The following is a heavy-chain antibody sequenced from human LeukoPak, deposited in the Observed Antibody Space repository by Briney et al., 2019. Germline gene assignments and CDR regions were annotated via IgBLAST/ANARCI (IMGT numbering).Heavy chain of an antibody. V-gene: IGHV3-30*04. CDR3: ARDTPTPRTVVVITGYFDY. CDR2: ISYDGSNK. J-gene: IGHJ4*02. D-gene: IGHD3-22*01. Sequence: GGSLRLSCSASGFTFSSYAMHWVRQAPGKGLEWVAVISYDGSNKYYADSVKGRYTISRDNSKNTLYLQMNSLRAEDTAVYYCARDTPTPRTVVVITGYFDYWGQGTLVTVSS. CDR1: GFTFSSYA.